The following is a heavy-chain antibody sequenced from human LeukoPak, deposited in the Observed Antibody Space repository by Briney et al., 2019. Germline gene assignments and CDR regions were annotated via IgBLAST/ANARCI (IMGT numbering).Heavy chain of an antibody. CDR3: ATGGQPGWYFDL. J-gene: IGHJ2*01. V-gene: IGHV3-7*01. Sequence: GGSLRLSCAASGFTFSSSWMSWVRLAPGKGLEWVANIKQDGSEKYYVDSLKGRFTTSRDNAKNSLYLQMNSLRAEDTAVYYCATGGQPGWYFDLWGRGTLVTVSS. D-gene: IGHD3-16*01. CDR2: IKQDGSEK. CDR1: GFTFSSSW.